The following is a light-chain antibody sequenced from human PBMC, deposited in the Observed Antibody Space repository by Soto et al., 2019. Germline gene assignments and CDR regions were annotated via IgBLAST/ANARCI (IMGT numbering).Light chain of an antibody. J-gene: IGKJ3*01. CDR3: QHLFMHPPT. V-gene: IGKV3D-7*01. CDR2: GAS. CDR1: QSGSSNY. Sequence: EIVLTQSPGTLSLSPGQRATLSCRASQSGSSNYLAWYQQKPGKAPKLLIYGASTLQAGVPSRFSGSGSGTDFTLTVSSLQPEDLATYYCQHLFMHPPTFGPGTKVDIK.